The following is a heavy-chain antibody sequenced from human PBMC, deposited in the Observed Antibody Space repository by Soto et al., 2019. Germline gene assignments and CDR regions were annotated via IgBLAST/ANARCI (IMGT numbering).Heavy chain of an antibody. CDR2: ISSNGGST. Sequence: GGSLRLSCSASGFTFSSYAMHWVRQAPGKGLEYVSAISSNGGSTYYADPVKGRFTISRDNSKSTVYLELNNLSAEDTAVYHCAKNQGVELVPLATVDWFDPWGQGSVVTVSS. D-gene: IGHD1-26*01. J-gene: IGHJ5*02. V-gene: IGHV3-64*04. CDR3: AKNQGVELVPLATVDWFDP. CDR1: GFTFSSYA.